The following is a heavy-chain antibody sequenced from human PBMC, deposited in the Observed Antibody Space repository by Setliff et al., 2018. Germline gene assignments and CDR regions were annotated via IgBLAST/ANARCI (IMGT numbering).Heavy chain of an antibody. CDR1: GYSFTSYW. Sequence: GESLKISCKGSGYSFTSYWIGWVRQMPGKGLEWMGIIYPGESDTRYSPSFQGQVTISVDNSISTAYLQWSNLKASDTAMYYCARHQSSATVTPFDYWGQGTLVTVSS. V-gene: IGHV5-51*01. CDR3: ARHQSSATVTPFDY. D-gene: IGHD4-17*01. CDR2: IYPGESDT. J-gene: IGHJ4*02.